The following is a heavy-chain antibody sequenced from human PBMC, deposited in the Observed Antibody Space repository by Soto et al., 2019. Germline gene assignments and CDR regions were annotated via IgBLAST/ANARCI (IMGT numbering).Heavy chain of an antibody. V-gene: IGHV4-39*01. J-gene: IGHJ6*02. CDR2: IYYSGST. CDR1: GGSISSSSYY. D-gene: IGHD3-10*01. CDR3: ARTTMVRGVITRFDYYYDGMDV. Sequence: SETLSLTCTVSGGSISSSSYYWGWIRQPPGKGLEWIGSIYYSGSTYYNPSLKSRVTISVDTSKNQFSLTLSSVTAADAAVYYCARTTMVRGVITRFDYYYDGMDVWGQGTTVTVSS.